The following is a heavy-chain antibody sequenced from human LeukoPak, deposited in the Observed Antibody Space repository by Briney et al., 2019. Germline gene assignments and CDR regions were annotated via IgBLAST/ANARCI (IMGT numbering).Heavy chain of an antibody. J-gene: IGHJ4*02. CDR2: INHSGST. CDR1: GGSFSGYY. V-gene: IGHV4-34*01. Sequence: SETLSLTCAVYGGSFSGYYWSWIRQPPGKGLEWIGEINHSGSTNYNPSLKSRVTISVDTSKNQFSLKLSSVTAANTAVYYCARSGEMATISSNRVWGQGTLVTVSS. CDR3: ARSGEMATISSNRV. D-gene: IGHD5-24*01.